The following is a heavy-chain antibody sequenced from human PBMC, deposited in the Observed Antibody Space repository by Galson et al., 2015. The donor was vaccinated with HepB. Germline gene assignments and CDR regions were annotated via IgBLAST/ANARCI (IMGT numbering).Heavy chain of an antibody. CDR1: GFTFSSYG. J-gene: IGHJ4*02. V-gene: IGHV3-33*08. CDR3: ARDAGIVVVVADYFDY. CDR2: IWYDGSNK. D-gene: IGHD2-15*01. Sequence: SLRLSCAASGFTFSSYGMHWVRQAPGKGLEWVAVIWYDGSNKYYADSVKGRFTISRDNSKNTLYLQMNSLRAEDTAVYYCARDAGIVVVVADYFDYWGQGTLVTVSS.